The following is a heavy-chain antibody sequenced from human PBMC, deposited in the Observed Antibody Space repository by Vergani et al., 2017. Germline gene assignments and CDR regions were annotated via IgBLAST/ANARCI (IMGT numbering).Heavy chain of an antibody. V-gene: IGHV4-38-2*02. CDR2: LCPSGST. CDR3: ARGRGDNWYFDL. CDR1: GYSISRGYY. J-gene: IGHJ2*01. D-gene: IGHD3-10*01. Sequence: QVQLQESGPGLVKPSETLSLTCSVSGYSISRGYYWGWIRQPPGKGLEWIGRLCPSGSTNYKPSLKSRVTMSIDTSKNQFSLKLTSVTAADTAVYYCARGRGDNWYFDLWGRGTLVTVSS.